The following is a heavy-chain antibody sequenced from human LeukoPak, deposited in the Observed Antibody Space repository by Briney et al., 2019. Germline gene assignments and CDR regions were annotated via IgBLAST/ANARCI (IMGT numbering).Heavy chain of an antibody. CDR2: ISAYNGDT. V-gene: IGHV1-18*01. CDR1: GYTFTSYG. Sequence: GASVKVSCKASGYTFTSYGISWVRQAPGQGLEWMGWISAYNGDTNYAQKLQGRVTMTTDTSTSTAFMDLRSLRSDDTAVYYCARDVLLAVGYSSGWYFDYWGQGTLVTVSS. D-gene: IGHD6-19*01. J-gene: IGHJ4*02. CDR3: ARDVLLAVGYSSGWYFDY.